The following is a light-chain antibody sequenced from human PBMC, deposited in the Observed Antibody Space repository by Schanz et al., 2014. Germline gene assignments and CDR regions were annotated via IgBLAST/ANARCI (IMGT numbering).Light chain of an antibody. V-gene: IGLV2-14*03. CDR1: SSDVGDYNY. CDR3: SSYRRTATVAV. J-gene: IGLJ1*01. CDR2: DVS. Sequence: QSALTQPPSASGSLGQSVTISCTGTSSDVGDYNYVSWYQHHPGKAPKLMIFDVSNRPSGVSNRFSGSKSGNTASLTISGLQAEDEADYYCSSYRRTATVAVFGTGTKLTVL.